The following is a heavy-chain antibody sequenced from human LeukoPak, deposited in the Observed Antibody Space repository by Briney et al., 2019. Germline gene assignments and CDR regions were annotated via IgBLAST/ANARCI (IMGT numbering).Heavy chain of an antibody. J-gene: IGHJ6*03. CDR1: GGSFCNYA. Sequence: SVKVSCKTSGGSFCNYAVSWVRQAPGQGLEWMGGIIPLLDTTHYAQQFQGRVTIIADESTSTAYMELSSLRSEDTAVYYCARGLTTPPYYYYYFDVWGKGTAVTVSS. D-gene: IGHD3-22*01. CDR3: ARGLTTPPYYYYYFDV. V-gene: IGHV1-69*01. CDR2: IIPLLDTT.